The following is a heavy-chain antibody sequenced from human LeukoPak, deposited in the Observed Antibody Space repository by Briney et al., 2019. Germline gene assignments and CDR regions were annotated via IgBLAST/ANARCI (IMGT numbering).Heavy chain of an antibody. J-gene: IGHJ4*02. CDR2: IWYDGSKK. CDR1: GFTFNEHG. Sequence: GGSLRLSCVASGFTFNEHGIHWVRLAPGKGLGWVAVIWYDGSKKYYADSVKGRFSISRDNPKDTVTLQMDRLRAEDTAVYYRARDQARVPTVLWGGDSWGQGTLVTVSS. V-gene: IGHV3-33*01. CDR3: ARDQARVPTVLWGGDS. D-gene: IGHD2-2*01.